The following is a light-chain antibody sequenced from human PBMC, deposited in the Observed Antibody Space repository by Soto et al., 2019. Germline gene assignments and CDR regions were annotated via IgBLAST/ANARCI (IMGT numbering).Light chain of an antibody. CDR2: DAS. Sequence: EILLTQSPATLSLSPRERATLSCRASQSVSSYSAWYQQKPGQAPRLLIYDASNRAPGIPASFSGSGSGTKFTITIRSVKPEYFAVYYSQQRSNWPRRTFGQGTKVEIK. CDR3: QQRSNWPRRT. V-gene: IGKV3-11*01. J-gene: IGKJ1*01. CDR1: QSVSSY.